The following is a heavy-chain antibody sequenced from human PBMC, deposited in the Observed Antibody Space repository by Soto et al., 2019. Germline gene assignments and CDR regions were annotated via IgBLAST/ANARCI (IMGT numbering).Heavy chain of an antibody. CDR2: IYCSGST. Sequence: PSETLSLTCTVSGGSISRGDYYWSWIRQPRGKGLEWIGYIYCSGSTYYNPSLKSRVAISLDTSKNQFSLKLNSVTAGDTAVYYCARDRAYYESNGLHFDYWGQATLVTVSS. CDR1: GGSISRGDYY. D-gene: IGHD3-22*01. J-gene: IGHJ4*02. CDR3: ARDRAYYESNGLHFDY. V-gene: IGHV4-30-4*02.